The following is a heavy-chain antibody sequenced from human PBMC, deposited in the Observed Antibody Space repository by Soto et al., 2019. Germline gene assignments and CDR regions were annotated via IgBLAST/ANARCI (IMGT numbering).Heavy chain of an antibody. Sequence: SETLSLTCTVSGGSISSYYWSWIRQPPGKGLEWIGYIYYSGSTNYNPSLKSRVTISVATSKNQFSLKLSSVTAADTAVYYCAGGGPGQRTQGGMDVWGQGSTVAVSS. CDR2: IYYSGST. V-gene: IGHV4-59*01. CDR3: AGGGPGQRTQGGMDV. CDR1: GGSISSYY. J-gene: IGHJ6*02.